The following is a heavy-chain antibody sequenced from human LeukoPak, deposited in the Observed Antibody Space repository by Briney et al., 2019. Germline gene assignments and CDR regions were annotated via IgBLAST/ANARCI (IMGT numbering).Heavy chain of an antibody. V-gene: IGHV4-61*02. D-gene: IGHD6-19*01. CDR3: ARGRWLVDSARNYYYYYYMDV. CDR2: IYTSGST. Sequence: SQTLSLTCTVSGGSISSGSYYWSWIRQPAGKGLEWIGRIYTSGSTNYNPSLKSRVTISVDTSKNQFSLKLSSVTAADTAVYYCARGRWLVDSARNYYYYYYMDVWGKGTTVTVSS. J-gene: IGHJ6*03. CDR1: GGSISSGSYY.